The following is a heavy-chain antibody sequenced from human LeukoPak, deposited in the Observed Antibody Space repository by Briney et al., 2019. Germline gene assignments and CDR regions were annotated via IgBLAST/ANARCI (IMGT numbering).Heavy chain of an antibody. D-gene: IGHD3-3*01. Sequence: GRSLRLSCAASGFTFSSYTMHWVRQAPGQGQEWVAVISYDGSNKYYADSVKGRFTISRDNAKNSLYLQMNSLRAEDTAVYYCARETGPYDFWSGAYYYYMDVWGKGTTVTVSS. J-gene: IGHJ6*03. CDR3: ARETGPYDFWSGAYYYYMDV. CDR2: ISYDGSNK. CDR1: GFTFSSYT. V-gene: IGHV3-30-3*01.